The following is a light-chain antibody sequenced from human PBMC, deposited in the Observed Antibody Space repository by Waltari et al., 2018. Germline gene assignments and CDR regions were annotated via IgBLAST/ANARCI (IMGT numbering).Light chain of an antibody. CDR1: QSVSSN. V-gene: IGKV3-15*01. Sequence: EIVMTQSPATLSVSPGERATLSCRASQSVSSNLAWYQQKPGQAPRLLIYGASTRATCVPARFSGSGSGTEFTLTISSLLSEDFAVYYCQQYNNWPRTFGQGTKVEIK. CDR2: GAS. J-gene: IGKJ1*01. CDR3: QQYNNWPRT.